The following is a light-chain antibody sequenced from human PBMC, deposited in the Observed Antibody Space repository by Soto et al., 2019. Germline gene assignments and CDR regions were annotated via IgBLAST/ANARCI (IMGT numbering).Light chain of an antibody. CDR2: DTS. CDR1: STDFVSYNR. CDR3: SLYTCENTAG. Sequence: QSALTQPPSVSGTPGQSVSISCTGTSTDFVSYNRVSWYRQPPGTAPNLISYDTSNRPSGVPDRFSGSKSGTTASLTISGLQAADEADYYCSLYTCENTAGLGTATNVNVL. V-gene: IGLV2-18*01. J-gene: IGLJ1*01.